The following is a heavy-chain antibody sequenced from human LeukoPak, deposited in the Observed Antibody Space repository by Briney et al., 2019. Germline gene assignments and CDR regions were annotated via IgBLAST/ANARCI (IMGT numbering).Heavy chain of an antibody. Sequence: PGGSLRLSCTVSGYSISSGYYWGWIRQPPGKGLEWIGSIYHSGSTYYNPSLKSRVTISVDTSKNQFSLKLSSVTAADTAVYYCARGEAWERRMGIDYWGQGTLVAVSS. CDR2: IYHSGST. V-gene: IGHV4-38-2*02. CDR3: ARGEAWERRMGIDY. D-gene: IGHD1-26*01. CDR1: GYSISSGYY. J-gene: IGHJ4*02.